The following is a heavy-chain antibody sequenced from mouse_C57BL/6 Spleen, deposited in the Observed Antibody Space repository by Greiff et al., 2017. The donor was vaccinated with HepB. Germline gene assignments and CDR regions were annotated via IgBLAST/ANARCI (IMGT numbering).Heavy chain of an antibody. CDR1: GYTFTSYW. V-gene: IGHV1-64*01. CDR2: IHPNSGST. J-gene: IGHJ2*01. CDR3: ARKVDYYGSNYFDY. Sequence: VQLQQSGAELVKPGASVKLSCKASGYTFTSYWMHWVKQRPGQGLEWIGMIHPNSGSTNYNEKFKSKATLTVDKSSSTAYMQLSSLTSEDSAVYYCARKVDYYGSNYFDYWGQGTTLTVSS. D-gene: IGHD1-1*01.